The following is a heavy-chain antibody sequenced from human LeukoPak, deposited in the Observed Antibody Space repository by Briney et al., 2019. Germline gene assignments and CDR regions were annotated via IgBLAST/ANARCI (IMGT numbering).Heavy chain of an antibody. V-gene: IGHV4-39*01. CDR3: ARQRLLTAYPNWFDP. D-gene: IGHD3-9*01. CDR1: GGSISSNSYF. Sequence: SETLSLTCTVSGGSISSNSYFWAWIRQPPGKGLEWIVNIFYGGSTFYNPSLKSRVTISVDTSKNQFSLRLGSVTAADTAVYYCARQRLLTAYPNWFDPWGQGTLVTVSS. CDR2: IFYGGST. J-gene: IGHJ5*02.